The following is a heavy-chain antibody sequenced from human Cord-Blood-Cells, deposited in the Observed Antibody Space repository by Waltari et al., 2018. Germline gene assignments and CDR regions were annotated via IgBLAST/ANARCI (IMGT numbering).Heavy chain of an antibody. Sequence: EVQLVESGGGLVQLGGSLRLSCAASGFTFRSYWMHWVRPAPGKGLVWVSRINSDGSSTSYADSVKGRFTISRDNAKNTLYLQMNSLRAEDTAVYYCARDLAGDKGDAFDIWGQGTMVTVSS. D-gene: IGHD7-27*01. J-gene: IGHJ3*02. V-gene: IGHV3-74*01. CDR1: GFTFRSYW. CDR2: INSDGSST. CDR3: ARDLAGDKGDAFDI.